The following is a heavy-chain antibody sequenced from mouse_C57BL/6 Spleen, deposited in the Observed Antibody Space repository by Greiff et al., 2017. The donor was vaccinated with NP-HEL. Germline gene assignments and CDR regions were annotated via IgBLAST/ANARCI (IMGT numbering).Heavy chain of an antibody. J-gene: IGHJ3*01. V-gene: IGHV1-22*01. Sequence: EVKLQQSGPELVKPGASVKMSCKASGYTFTDYNMHWVKQSHGKSLEWIGYINPNNGGTSYNQKFKGKATLTVNKSSSTAYMELRSLTSEDSAVYYCFSITTEFAYWGQGTLVTVSA. CDR2: INPNNGGT. CDR1: GYTFTDYN. CDR3: FSITTEFAY. D-gene: IGHD1-1*01.